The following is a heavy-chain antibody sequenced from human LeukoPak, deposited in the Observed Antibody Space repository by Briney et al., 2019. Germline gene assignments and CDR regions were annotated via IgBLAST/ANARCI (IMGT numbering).Heavy chain of an antibody. CDR2: INHSGST. V-gene: IGHV4-34*01. CDR3: ARGGGYSSGWFLVHNWFDP. J-gene: IGHJ5*02. CDR1: GGSFSGYY. Sequence: PSETLSLTCAVYGGSFSGYYWSWIRQPPGKGLGWIGEINHSGSTNYNPSLKSRVTISVDTSKNQFSLKLSSVTAADTAVYYCARGGGYSSGWFLVHNWFDPWGQGTLVTVSS. D-gene: IGHD6-19*01.